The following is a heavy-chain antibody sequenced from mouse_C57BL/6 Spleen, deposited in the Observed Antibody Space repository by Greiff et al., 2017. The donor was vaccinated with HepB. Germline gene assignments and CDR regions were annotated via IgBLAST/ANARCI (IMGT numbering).Heavy chain of an antibody. Sequence: ESGAELVKPGASVKISCKASGYAFSSYWMNWVKQRPGKGLEWIGQIYPGDGDTNYNGKFKGKATLTADKSSSTAYMQLSSLTSEDSAVYFCARRNYYGSRGYFDVWGTGTTVTVSS. D-gene: IGHD1-1*01. CDR2: IYPGDGDT. CDR1: GYAFSSYW. CDR3: ARRNYYGSRGYFDV. J-gene: IGHJ1*03. V-gene: IGHV1-80*01.